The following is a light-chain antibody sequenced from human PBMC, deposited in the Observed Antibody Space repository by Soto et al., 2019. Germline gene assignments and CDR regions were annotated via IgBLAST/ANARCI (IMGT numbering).Light chain of an antibody. CDR2: AAS. CDR3: QNDGTSLSP. CDR1: QSVASNF. Sequence: IVLTQSPGTLSFSPGERATLSCRASQSVASNFLAWYQQRPGQAPRLLIYAASNRAAGIPDRFSGSGSGTDFTLTITRLEPEDFAIYYCQNDGTSLSPFGQGTKLEIK. J-gene: IGKJ2*01. V-gene: IGKV3-20*01.